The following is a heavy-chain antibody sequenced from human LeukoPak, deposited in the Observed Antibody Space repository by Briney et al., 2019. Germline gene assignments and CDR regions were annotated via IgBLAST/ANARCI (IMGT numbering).Heavy chain of an antibody. V-gene: IGHV4-39*07. CDR1: GGSISSSSYY. D-gene: IGHD3-22*01. CDR2: IYYSGST. CDR3: ASFDHDSSGYYVYAFDI. J-gene: IGHJ3*02. Sequence: PSETLSLTCTVSGGSISSSSYYWGWIRQPPGKGLEWIGSIYYSGSTYYNPSLKSRVTISVDTSKNQFSLKLSSVTAADTAVYYCASFDHDSSGYYVYAFDIWGQGTMVTVSS.